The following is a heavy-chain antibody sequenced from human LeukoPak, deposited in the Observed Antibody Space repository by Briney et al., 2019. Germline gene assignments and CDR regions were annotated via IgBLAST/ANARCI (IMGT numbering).Heavy chain of an antibody. V-gene: IGHV1-2*02. CDR2: IADSGAT. CDR1: GYTFTAYY. Sequence: ASVKVSCKASGYTFTAYYMHWVRQAPGQGLEWMGWIADSGATNYVQKFQGRVTMTRDTSISTAYMELSRLRSDDTAVYYCVRDGVAAREEFDYWGQGTLVTVSS. D-gene: IGHD2-15*01. CDR3: VRDGVAAREEFDY. J-gene: IGHJ4*02.